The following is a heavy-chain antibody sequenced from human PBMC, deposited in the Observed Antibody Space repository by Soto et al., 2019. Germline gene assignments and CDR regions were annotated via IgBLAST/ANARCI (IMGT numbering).Heavy chain of an antibody. J-gene: IGHJ4*02. CDR2: ISSSSSYI. CDR1: GFTFSSYS. Sequence: GGSLRLSCAASGFTFSSYSMNWVRQAPGKWLEWVSSISSSSSYIYYADSVKGRFTISRDNAKNSLYLQMNSLRAEDTAVYYCAAGAVAGTTGFDYWGQGTLVTVSS. D-gene: IGHD6-19*01. V-gene: IGHV3-21*01. CDR3: AAGAVAGTTGFDY.